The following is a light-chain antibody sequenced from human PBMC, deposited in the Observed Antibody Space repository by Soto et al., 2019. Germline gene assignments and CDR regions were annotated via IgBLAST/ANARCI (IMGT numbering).Light chain of an antibody. CDR2: DVN. J-gene: IGLJ1*01. CDR1: SSDVGGYDY. V-gene: IGLV2-14*01. Sequence: SALNQPASVSGSPGQSITISCTGTSSDVGGYDYVSWYQQLPGKAPKLLIYDVNNRPSGVSHRFSGSKSGNTASLTISGLQAEDEADYYCSSYTGSSTFVFGTGTKVTV. CDR3: SSYTGSSTFV.